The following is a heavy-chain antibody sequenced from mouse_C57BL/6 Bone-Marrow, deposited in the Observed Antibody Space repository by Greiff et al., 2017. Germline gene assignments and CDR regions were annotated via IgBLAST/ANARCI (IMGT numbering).Heavy chain of an antibody. D-gene: IGHD1-1*01. V-gene: IGHV1-15*01. J-gene: IGHJ4*01. CDR2: IDPETGGT. Sequence: VQLQQSGAELVRPGASVTLSCKASGYTFTDYEMHWVKQTPVHGLEWIGAIDPETGGTAYNQEFKGKAILTADKSSSTAYMELRSLTSDDSAVYYCTPSYYYGSSYVPMDYWGQGTSVTVSS. CDR3: TPSYYYGSSYVPMDY. CDR1: GYTFTDYE.